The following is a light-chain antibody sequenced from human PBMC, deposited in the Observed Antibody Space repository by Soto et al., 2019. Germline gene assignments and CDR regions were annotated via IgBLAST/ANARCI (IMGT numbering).Light chain of an antibody. CDR3: SSYTTATTRV. CDR1: SSDVGAYNY. V-gene: IGLV2-14*01. CDR2: DVS. Sequence: QSVLTQPASVSGSPGQSITISCTGTSSDVGAYNYVSWYQQHPGKAPKLMIFDVSNRPSGVSNRFSGSKSGNTASLTISGLQAEDEADYYCSSYTTATTRVFGGGTKLTVL. J-gene: IGLJ3*02.